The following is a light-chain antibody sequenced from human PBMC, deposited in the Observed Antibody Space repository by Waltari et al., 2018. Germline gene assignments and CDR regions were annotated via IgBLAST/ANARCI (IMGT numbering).Light chain of an antibody. Sequence: EIVMTQSPATLSVSPGERATLSCRASQSVSSNLAWYQQKPGQAPRLLIYGASTRATGIPARFSGSGSGTEFTRTISSLQSEDGAVYYCQQYNNWSWTFGQGTKVEIK. CDR1: QSVSSN. CDR3: QQYNNWSWT. CDR2: GAS. J-gene: IGKJ1*01. V-gene: IGKV3-15*01.